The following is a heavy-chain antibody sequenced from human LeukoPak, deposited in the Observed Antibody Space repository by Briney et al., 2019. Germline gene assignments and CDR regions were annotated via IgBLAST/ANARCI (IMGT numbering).Heavy chain of an antibody. D-gene: IGHD2-15*01. CDR2: INHSGST. V-gene: IGHV4-34*01. CDR3: ARGGCSGGSCYEGAFDI. CDR1: GGSFSGYY. J-gene: IGHJ3*02. Sequence: SETLSLTCAVYGGSFSGYYWGWLRQPPGKGLEWIGEINHSGSTNYNPSLKSRVTISVDTSKNQFSLKLSSVTAADTAVYYCARGGCSGGSCYEGAFDIWGQGTMVTVSS.